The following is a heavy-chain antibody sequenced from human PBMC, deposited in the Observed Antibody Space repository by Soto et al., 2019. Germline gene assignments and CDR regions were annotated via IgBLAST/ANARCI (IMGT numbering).Heavy chain of an antibody. J-gene: IGHJ4*02. CDR3: ARVGAYFGEFDYFDY. V-gene: IGHV3-21*06. D-gene: IGHD3-10*01. CDR1: GFNFNSYT. CDR2: ISRFSDRT. Sequence: KPGGSLRISCSASGFNFNSYTMNWVSSISRFSDRTYYADSVKGRFAIFRANAENSVYLQVNSLRAEDTAVYYCARVGAYFGEFDYFDYWGQGTPVTVSS.